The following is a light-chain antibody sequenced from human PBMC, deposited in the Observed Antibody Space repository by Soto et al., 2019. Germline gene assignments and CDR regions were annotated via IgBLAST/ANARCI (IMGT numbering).Light chain of an antibody. Sequence: QSVLTQPPSASGTPGQRVTISCSGSSSNIGSNTVNWYQQLPGTAPKLLIYSNNQRPSGVPDRFSGSKSGTSASLAISGLQSEDAGDYYCAAWDDSLNGVVFGGGTKLTVL. CDR2: SNN. CDR3: AAWDDSLNGVV. CDR1: SSNIGSNT. V-gene: IGLV1-44*01. J-gene: IGLJ2*01.